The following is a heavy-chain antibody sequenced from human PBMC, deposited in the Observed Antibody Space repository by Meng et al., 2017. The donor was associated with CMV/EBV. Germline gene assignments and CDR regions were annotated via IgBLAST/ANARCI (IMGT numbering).Heavy chain of an antibody. CDR1: GFTFSSYS. D-gene: IGHD2/OR15-2a*01. J-gene: IGHJ3*02. CDR2: ISSSSSYI. V-gene: IGHV3-21*01. Sequence: GESLKISCAASGFTFSSYSMNWVRQAPGKGLEWVSSISSSSSYIYYADSVKGRFTISRDNAKNSLYLQMNSLRAEDTAVYYCARVGGYFPRASGYAFDIWGQGTMVTVSS. CDR3: ARVGGYFPRASGYAFDI.